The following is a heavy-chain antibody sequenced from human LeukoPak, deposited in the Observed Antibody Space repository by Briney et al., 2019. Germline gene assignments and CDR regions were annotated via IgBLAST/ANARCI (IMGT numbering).Heavy chain of an antibody. CDR2: INHSGST. CDR3: ARGRKVRGGSWFDP. Sequence: TSETLSLTCTVSGGSISSVTSYWSWIRQPPGKGLEWIGEINHSGSTNYNPSLKSRVTISVDTSKNQFSLKLSSVTAADTAVYYCARGRKVRGGSWFDPWGQGTLVTVSS. V-gene: IGHV4-39*07. CDR1: GGSISSVTSY. J-gene: IGHJ5*02. D-gene: IGHD3-10*01.